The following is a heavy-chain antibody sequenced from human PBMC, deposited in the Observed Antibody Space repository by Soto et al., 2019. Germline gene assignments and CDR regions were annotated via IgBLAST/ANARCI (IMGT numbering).Heavy chain of an antibody. CDR2: ISVYNGFT. J-gene: IGHJ4*02. D-gene: IGHD6-13*01. V-gene: IGHV1-18*01. CDR3: AREFEGHSSSWPFDY. CDR1: GYTFPTYG. Sequence: QVQLVQSGGEVKKPGASVRVSCRASGYTFPTYGIAWVRQAPGQGLEWMGWISVYNGFTHYAQKFRGRVTVTTETSTSTVHMELRSLSSDDTAVYYCAREFEGHSSSWPFDYWGQGALLTVSA.